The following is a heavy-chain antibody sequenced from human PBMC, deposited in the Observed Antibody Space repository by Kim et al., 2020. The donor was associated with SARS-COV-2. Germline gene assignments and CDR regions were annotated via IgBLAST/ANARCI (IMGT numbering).Heavy chain of an antibody. CDR2: ICGSGGST. J-gene: IGHJ6*02. V-gene: IGHV3-23*01. Sequence: GGSLRLSCAASGFTFSSYAMSWVRQAPGKGLEWVSAICGSGGSTYYADSVKGRFTISRDNSKNTLYLQMNSLRAEDTAVYYCAKDSVLRYFDWPPVYYYGMDVWGQGTTVTVSS. CDR1: GFTFSSYA. CDR3: AKDSVLRYFDWPPVYYYGMDV. D-gene: IGHD3-9*01.